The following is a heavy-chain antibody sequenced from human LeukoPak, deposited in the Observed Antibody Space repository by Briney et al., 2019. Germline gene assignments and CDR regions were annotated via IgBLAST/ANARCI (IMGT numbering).Heavy chain of an antibody. Sequence: GGSLRLSCAASGFTFSSYWMSWVRQAPGKGLEWVANIKQDGSEKYYVDSVKGRFTISRDNAKNSLYLQMNSLRAEDTAVYYCARDIDPIVVVHYVWGQGTTVTVSS. J-gene: IGHJ6*02. CDR2: IKQDGSEK. CDR1: GFTFSSYW. CDR3: ARDIDPIVVVHYV. V-gene: IGHV3-7*01. D-gene: IGHD2-2*01.